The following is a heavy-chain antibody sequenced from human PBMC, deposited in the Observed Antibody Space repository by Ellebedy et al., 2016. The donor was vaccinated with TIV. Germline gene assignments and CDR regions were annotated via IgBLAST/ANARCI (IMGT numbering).Heavy chain of an antibody. CDR1: GFTFNNYW. J-gene: IGHJ6*02. CDR3: ARVGIAVAGSPNDYYYGMDV. Sequence: GESLKISCAASGFTFNNYWMSWVRQAPGKGLEWVANIKQDGSEKYYVDSVKGRFTISRDNAKHSLCLQMNSLRAEDTAVYYCARVGIAVAGSPNDYYYGMDVWGQGTTVTVSS. CDR2: IKQDGSEK. V-gene: IGHV3-7*01. D-gene: IGHD6-19*01.